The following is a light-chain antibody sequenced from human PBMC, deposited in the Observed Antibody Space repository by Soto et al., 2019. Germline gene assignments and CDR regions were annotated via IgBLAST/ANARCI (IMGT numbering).Light chain of an antibody. CDR1: QSVSSN. Sequence: IVMTQSPATLSVSPGERATLSCRASQSVSSNLAWYQQQPGQAPRLLIYGASTRATGIPARFSGSGSGTEFTLTISSLQSEDFAVYYCQQYNNWPPVWTFGQGTKVEIK. V-gene: IGKV3-15*01. CDR2: GAS. CDR3: QQYNNWPPVWT. J-gene: IGKJ1*01.